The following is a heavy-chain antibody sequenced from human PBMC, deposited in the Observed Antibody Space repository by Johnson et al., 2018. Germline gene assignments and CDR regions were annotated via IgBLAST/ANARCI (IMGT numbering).Heavy chain of an antibody. CDR1: GFTFTNYA. CDR3: AREGIDTAMVRYYYYYMDV. CDR2: ISSSSSYI. D-gene: IGHD5-18*01. V-gene: IGHV3-21*01. Sequence: VQLVQSGGGLEQPGGSLRLSCAASGFTFTNYAMSWVRQAPGKGLEWVSSISSSSSYIYYADSVKGRFTISRDNAKSSLYLQMNSRRAEDTAGYYCAREGIDTAMVRYYYYYMDVWGKGTTVTVSS. J-gene: IGHJ6*03.